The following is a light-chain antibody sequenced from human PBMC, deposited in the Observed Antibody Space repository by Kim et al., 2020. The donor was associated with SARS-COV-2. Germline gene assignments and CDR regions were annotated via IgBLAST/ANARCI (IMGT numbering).Light chain of an antibody. Sequence: EIVLTQSPGTLSLSPGERATLSCRASESVRGNQLAWYQQKRGQAPRLLIYGASSRAGGIPDRFSGSGSGLDFTLTISRLQPEDFAVYFCQQYVGSPYTFGQGTKLEIK. CDR2: GAS. CDR1: ESVRGNQ. J-gene: IGKJ2*01. CDR3: QQYVGSPYT. V-gene: IGKV3-20*01.